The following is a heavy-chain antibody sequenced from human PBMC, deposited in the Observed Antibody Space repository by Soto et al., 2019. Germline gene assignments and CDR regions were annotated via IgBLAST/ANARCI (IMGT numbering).Heavy chain of an antibody. CDR1: GGMAYSSA. CDR3: SFSPNRTYKLNRY. Sequence: QVQLVQSGAEVKKPGSSVRVSCKASGGMAYSSAINWVLLAPGQGLEWMGGIGPMNGSPKYAPEFLGRVTICADVSATTAYMDLSGLKSEVTAVYSCSFSPNRTYKLNRYWGRGTQVTVSS. V-gene: IGHV1-69*01. CDR2: IGPMNGSP. D-gene: IGHD1-1*01. J-gene: IGHJ4*02.